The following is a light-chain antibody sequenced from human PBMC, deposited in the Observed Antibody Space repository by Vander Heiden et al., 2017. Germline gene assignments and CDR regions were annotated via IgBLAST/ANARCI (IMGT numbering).Light chain of an antibody. CDR3: QQSDTTPLT. Sequence: DIQMTQSPSSLSASVGDRVTITCRASQSIRAYLNWYHQKPGKAPKLLIYAASSLQSGVPSRFSGSGSGTDFTLTISRLQPEDFATYYCQQSDTTPLTFGGGTKVEIK. J-gene: IGKJ4*01. CDR2: AAS. CDR1: QSIRAY. V-gene: IGKV1-39*01.